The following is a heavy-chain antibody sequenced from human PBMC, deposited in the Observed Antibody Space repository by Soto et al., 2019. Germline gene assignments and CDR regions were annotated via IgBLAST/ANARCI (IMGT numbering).Heavy chain of an antibody. D-gene: IGHD4-4*01. CDR2: ISYDGSNK. J-gene: IGHJ5*02. V-gene: IGHV3-30-3*01. CDR3: ARDLLTTEYWFDP. CDR1: GFTFSSYA. Sequence: PGGSLRLSCAASGFTFSSYAMHWVRQAPGKGLEWVAVISYDGSNKYYADSVKGRFTISRDNSKNTLYLQMNSLRAEDTAVYYCARDLLTTEYWFDPWGQGTLVTVSS.